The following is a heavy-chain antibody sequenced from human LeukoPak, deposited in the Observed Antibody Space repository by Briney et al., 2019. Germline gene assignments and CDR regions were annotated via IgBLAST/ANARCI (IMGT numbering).Heavy chain of an antibody. V-gene: IGHV4-31*03. J-gene: IGHJ5*02. CDR1: GGSFSSGGYY. CDR2: IYYSGST. Sequence: SETLSLTCTVSGGSFSSGGYYWSWIRQHPGKGLEWIGYIYYSGSTYYNPSLKSRVTISLDTSKNQFSLNLSSVTAADTGVYYCARVAAVAAAGMGWFDPWGQGTLVTVSS. D-gene: IGHD6-13*01. CDR3: ARVAAVAAAGMGWFDP.